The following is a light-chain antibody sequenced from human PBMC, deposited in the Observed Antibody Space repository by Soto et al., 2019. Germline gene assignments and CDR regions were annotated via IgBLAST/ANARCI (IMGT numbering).Light chain of an antibody. J-gene: IGLJ1*01. V-gene: IGLV2-14*01. Sequence: SVLPQAASGSGSPGQSIAISCTGTSSDVGGYSYVSWYQQQPGKAPKLVISDVSNRPSGVSDRFSGSKSGNTASLTISGLQTEDEADYYCASYTTSSTYVFGTGTKVTVL. CDR3: ASYTTSSTYV. CDR1: SSDVGGYSY. CDR2: DVS.